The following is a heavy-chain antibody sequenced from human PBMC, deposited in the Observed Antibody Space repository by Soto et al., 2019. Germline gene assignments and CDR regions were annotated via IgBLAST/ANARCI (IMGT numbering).Heavy chain of an antibody. J-gene: IGHJ5*02. CDR2: IYYSGST. CDR3: ARAPGYCSGGSCYSRRNWFDP. Sequence: NPSETLSLTCTVSGGSVSSGSYYWSWIRQPPGKGLEWIGYIYYSGSTNYNPSLKSRVTISVDTSKNQFSLKLSSVTAADTAVYYCARAPGYCSGGSCYSRRNWFDPWGQGTLVTVSS. D-gene: IGHD2-15*01. V-gene: IGHV4-61*01. CDR1: GGSVSSGSYY.